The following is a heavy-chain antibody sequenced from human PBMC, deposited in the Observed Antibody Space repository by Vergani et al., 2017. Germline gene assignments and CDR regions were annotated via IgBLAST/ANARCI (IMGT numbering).Heavy chain of an antibody. CDR2: ISSSSSYI. D-gene: IGHD3-16*02. J-gene: IGHJ6*02. CDR1: GFTFSSYS. V-gene: IGHV3-21*01. CDR3: ARVLGDYVWGCYRDGLGYYYGMDV. Sequence: EVQLVESGGGLVKPGGSLRLSCAASGFTFSSYSMNWVRQAPGKGLEWVSSISSSSSYIYYADSVKGRFTISRDNAKNSLYLQMNSLRAEDTAGYYCARVLGDYVWGCYRDGLGYYYGMDVWGQGTTVTVSS.